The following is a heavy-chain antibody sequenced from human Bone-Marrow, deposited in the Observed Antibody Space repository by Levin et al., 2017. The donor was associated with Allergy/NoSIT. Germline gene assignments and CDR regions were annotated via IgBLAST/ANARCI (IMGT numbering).Heavy chain of an antibody. Sequence: GGSLRLSCAASGFTFSTYAMHWVRQAPGKGLDWVAVISSDGTNKNYAESVKGRFTISRDNSKNTLSLQMNSLRPEDTAVYYCASQYTGTFWFDAFDMWGQGTMVTVSS. J-gene: IGHJ3*02. CDR2: ISSDGTNK. CDR1: GFTFSTYA. CDR3: ASQYTGTFWFDAFDM. V-gene: IGHV3-30*04. D-gene: IGHD1-26*01.